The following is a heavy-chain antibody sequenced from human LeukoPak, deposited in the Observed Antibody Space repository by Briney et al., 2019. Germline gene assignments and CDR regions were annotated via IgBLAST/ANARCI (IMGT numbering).Heavy chain of an antibody. D-gene: IGHD3-22*01. J-gene: IGHJ4*02. V-gene: IGHV3-48*04. Sequence: GGSLRLSCAASGFTFSSYSMNWVRQAPGKGLEWVSYISCSSSTIYYADSVKGRFTISRDNAKNSLYLQMNSLRAEDTAVYYCARDGLYYYDSSGYPDYWGQGTLVTVSS. CDR1: GFTFSSYS. CDR2: ISCSSSTI. CDR3: ARDGLYYYDSSGYPDY.